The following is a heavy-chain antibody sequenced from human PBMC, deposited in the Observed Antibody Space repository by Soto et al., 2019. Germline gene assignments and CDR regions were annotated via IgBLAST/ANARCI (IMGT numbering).Heavy chain of an antibody. V-gene: IGHV3-7*01. J-gene: IGHJ4*02. Sequence: GGSLRLSCAASGFSFSSYWMSWVRQAPGKGLDWVAYIKQDGSEKNCVECVKGRLTISRANAKNSLYLQMNSLRAEDTDVYYFASDLLIKGYNWNVKTWPLQAVDYWGQGTLVTVSS. CDR1: GFSFSSYW. D-gene: IGHD1-20*01. CDR3: ASDLLIKGYNWNVKTWPLQAVDY. CDR2: IKQDGSEK.